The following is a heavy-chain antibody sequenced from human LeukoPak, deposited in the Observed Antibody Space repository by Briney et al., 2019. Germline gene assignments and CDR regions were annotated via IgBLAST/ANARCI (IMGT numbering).Heavy chain of an antibody. CDR2: IYYSGST. D-gene: IGHD4-17*01. V-gene: IGHV4-39*07. CDR1: GGSISSSSYY. J-gene: IGHJ5*02. CDR3: ARDLPPSGTTVTHNWFDP. Sequence: SETLSLTCTVSGGSISSSSYYWDWIRQPPGKGLEWIGSIYYSGSTYYNPSLKSRVTISVDTSKNQFSLKLSSVTAADTAVYYCARDLPPSGTTVTHNWFDPWGQGTLVTVSS.